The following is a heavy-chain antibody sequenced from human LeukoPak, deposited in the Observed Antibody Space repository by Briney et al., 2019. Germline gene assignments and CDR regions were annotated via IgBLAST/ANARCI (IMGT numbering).Heavy chain of an antibody. V-gene: IGHV5-51*01. CDR3: ARVLRIAAAGTWFDP. J-gene: IGHJ5*02. CDR1: GYSFTSYW. D-gene: IGHD6-13*01. CDR2: IYPGDSDT. Sequence: GESLKISCKGSGYSFTSYWIGWVRQMPRKGLEWMGIIYPGDSDTRYSPSFQGQVTISADKSISTAYLQWSSLKASDTAMYYCARVLRIAAAGTWFDPWGQGTLVTVSS.